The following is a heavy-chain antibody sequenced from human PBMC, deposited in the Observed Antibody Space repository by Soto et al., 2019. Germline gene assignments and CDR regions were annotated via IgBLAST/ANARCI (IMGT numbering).Heavy chain of an antibody. D-gene: IGHD3-22*01. Sequence: SETLSLTCTVSGGSISSGGYYWSWIRQHPGKGLEWIGYIYYSGSTYYNPSLKSRVTISVDTSKNQFSLKLSSVTAADTAVYYCATGKDYYDSSGYYLPLFDYWGQGTLVTVSS. CDR2: IYYSGST. J-gene: IGHJ4*02. V-gene: IGHV4-31*03. CDR1: GGSISSGGYY. CDR3: ATGKDYYDSSGYYLPLFDY.